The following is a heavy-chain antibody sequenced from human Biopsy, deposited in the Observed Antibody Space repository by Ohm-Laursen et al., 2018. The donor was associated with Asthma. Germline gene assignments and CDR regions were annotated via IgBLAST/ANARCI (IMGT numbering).Heavy chain of an antibody. CDR2: IIPIFGTA. V-gene: IGHV1-69*01. D-gene: IGHD3-10*01. CDR1: GGTFSSYA. Sequence: SSVKVSCKVSGGTFSSYAISWVRQAPGQGLEWMGGIIPIFGTANYAQKFQGRVTITADESTSTAYMELSSLRPEDTAVYYCAESDYYGSGYYYGMDVWGQGTTVTVSS. J-gene: IGHJ6*02. CDR3: AESDYYGSGYYYGMDV.